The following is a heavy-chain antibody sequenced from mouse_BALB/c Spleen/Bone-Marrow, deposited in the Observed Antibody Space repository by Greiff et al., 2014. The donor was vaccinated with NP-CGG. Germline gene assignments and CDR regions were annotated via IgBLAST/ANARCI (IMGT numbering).Heavy chain of an antibody. D-gene: IGHD1-1*01. CDR1: GYAFTSYN. J-gene: IGHJ4*01. Sequence: VQLQQSGPELVKPGASVKVSCKASGYAFTSYNMYWVKQSHGKSLEWIGYIDPYNGGTSYNQKFKGKATLTVDKSSSTAYMHLNSRTSSPSAVFFSPRPYGRGALDYWGQGTSVTVSS. CDR2: IDPYNGGT. CDR3: PRPYGRGALDY. V-gene: IGHV1S135*01.